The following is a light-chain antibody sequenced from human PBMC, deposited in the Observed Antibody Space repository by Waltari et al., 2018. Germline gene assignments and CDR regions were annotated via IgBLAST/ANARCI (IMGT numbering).Light chain of an antibody. CDR1: ASVVVYFNS. CDR2: DVT. CDR3: CSYAGIWV. V-gene: IGLV2-11*01. Sequence: QSALTQPRPVSGSPGQSFTISCAGTASVVVYFNSVSWYQQHPGKAPRLVIFDVTQRPSGVPDRFSGSKSGTSASLTVSGLQAEDEADYYCCSYAGIWVFGGGTKLTVL. J-gene: IGLJ3*02.